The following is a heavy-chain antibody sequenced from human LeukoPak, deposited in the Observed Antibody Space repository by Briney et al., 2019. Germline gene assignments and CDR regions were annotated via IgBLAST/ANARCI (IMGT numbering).Heavy chain of an antibody. J-gene: IGHJ3*02. CDR3: ASSWSDDAFDI. V-gene: IGHV1-18*01. CDR1: GYTFTSYG. Sequence: VKVSCKASGYTFTSYGIGWVRQAPGQGLEWMGWISAYNGNTNYAQKLQGRVTMTTDTSTRTAYMELRSLRSDDTAVYYCASSWSDDAFDIWGQRTMVTVSS. CDR2: ISAYNGNT. D-gene: IGHD6-13*01.